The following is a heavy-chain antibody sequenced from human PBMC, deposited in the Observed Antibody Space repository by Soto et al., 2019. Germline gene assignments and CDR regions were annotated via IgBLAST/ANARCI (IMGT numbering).Heavy chain of an antibody. CDR1: GFTFSSYS. Sequence: GGSLSLPCAASGFTFSSYSLTWVRQAPGKGLEWVTSISSISSYIYYADSVKGRFTISRDNAKNSLYLQMNSLRAEDTAVYYCARQDGDYYDSSGYYADAFDIWGQGTMVTVSS. CDR2: ISSISSYI. V-gene: IGHV3-21*01. CDR3: ARQDGDYYDSSGYYADAFDI. D-gene: IGHD3-22*01. J-gene: IGHJ3*02.